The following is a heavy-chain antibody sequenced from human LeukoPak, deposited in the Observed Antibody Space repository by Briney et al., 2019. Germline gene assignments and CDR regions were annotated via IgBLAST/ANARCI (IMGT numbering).Heavy chain of an antibody. CDR3: ARGTSAPAAIKPDY. CDR1: GFTFSSYA. V-gene: IGHV3-30*04. Sequence: GRSLRLSCAASGFTFSSYAMHWVRQAPGKGLEWAAVISYDGSNKYYADSVKGRFTISRDNSKNTLYLQMNSLRAEDTAVYYCARGTSAPAAIKPDYWGQGTLVTVSS. D-gene: IGHD2-2*01. J-gene: IGHJ4*02. CDR2: ISYDGSNK.